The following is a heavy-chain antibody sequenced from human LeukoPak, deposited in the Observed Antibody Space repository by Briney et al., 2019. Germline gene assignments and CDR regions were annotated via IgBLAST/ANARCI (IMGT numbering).Heavy chain of an antibody. D-gene: IGHD3-10*01. V-gene: IGHV3-48*01. Sequence: GGSLRLSCAASGLTIGTYTMTWVRQAPGKGLEWVSYISGTGTTIYYADSVRGRFTISRDNAKNSLYLQMNSLRAEDSAVYYCARELGRFGELSLEYWGQGTLVTVSS. CDR2: ISGTGTTI. J-gene: IGHJ4*02. CDR1: GLTIGTYT. CDR3: ARELGRFGELSLEY.